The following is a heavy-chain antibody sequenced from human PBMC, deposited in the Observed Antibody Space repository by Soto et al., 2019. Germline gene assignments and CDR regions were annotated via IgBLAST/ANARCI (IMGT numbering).Heavy chain of an antibody. CDR3: AKVGYCSGGSCHGGDYYYYYGIDV. CDR1: GFTFSSYA. J-gene: IGHJ6*02. Sequence: AGGSLRLSCAASGFTFSSYAMSWVRQAPGKGLEWVSAISGSGVSTYYADSVKGRFTISRDNSKNTLYLQMNSLRAEDTAVYYCAKVGYCSGGSCHGGDYYYYYGIDVWGQGTTVTVYS. V-gene: IGHV3-23*01. D-gene: IGHD2-15*01. CDR2: ISGSGVST.